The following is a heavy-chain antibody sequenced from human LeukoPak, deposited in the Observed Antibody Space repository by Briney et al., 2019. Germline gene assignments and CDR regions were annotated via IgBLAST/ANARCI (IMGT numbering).Heavy chain of an antibody. D-gene: IGHD4-17*01. V-gene: IGHV3-48*01. CDR1: GFTFNSYN. J-gene: IGHJ4*02. CDR2: ISSSSSII. Sequence: GGSLRLSCAASGFTFNSYNMNWVRQAPGKGLEWVSYISSSSSIIYYADSVKGRFTISRDNAKNSLYLQMNSLRAEDTAVYYCAREDGDFDFWGQGTLVTVSS. CDR3: AREDGDFDF.